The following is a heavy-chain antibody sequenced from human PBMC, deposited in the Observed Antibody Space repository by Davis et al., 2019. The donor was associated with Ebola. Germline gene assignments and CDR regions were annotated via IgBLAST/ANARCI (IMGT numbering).Heavy chain of an antibody. V-gene: IGHV3-48*03. CDR2: ISSSGSTI. CDR1: GFTFSSYE. CDR3: AKSVVPAAKIYGMDYGMDV. J-gene: IGHJ6*02. Sequence: GGSLRLSCAASGFTFSSYEMNWVRQAPGKGLEWVSYISSSGSTIYYADSVKGRFTISRDNSKNTLYLQMNSLRAEDTAVYYCAKSVVPAAKIYGMDYGMDVWGQGTTVTVSS. D-gene: IGHD2-2*01.